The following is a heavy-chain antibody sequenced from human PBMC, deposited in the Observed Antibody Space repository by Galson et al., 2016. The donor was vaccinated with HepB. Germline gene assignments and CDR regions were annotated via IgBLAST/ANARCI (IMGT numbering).Heavy chain of an antibody. CDR3: AKHGGSYPRGYYYYYMDV. CDR2: INTDGRDT. V-gene: IGHV3-74*01. D-gene: IGHD1-26*01. J-gene: IGHJ6*03. CDR1: GFNFGGYW. Sequence: SLRLSCAASGFNFGGYWMHWVRQAPGKGLIWVSHINTDGRDTTYADSVRGRFTISRDNSKNTLYLQMNSLRAEDTAVYYCAKHGGSYPRGYYYYYMDVWGKGTTVTVSS.